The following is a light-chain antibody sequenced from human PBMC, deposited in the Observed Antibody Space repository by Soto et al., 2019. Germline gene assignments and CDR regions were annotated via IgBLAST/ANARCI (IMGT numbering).Light chain of an antibody. Sequence: EIVMTQSPGTLSVSPGERATLSCSASQSVSSHLSCYQQKPGQAPRLLIYGASNRATGIPDRFSGSGSGTDFTLTIKRLEPEDFAVYYCQQYGSSPPSITFGQGTRLEIK. V-gene: IGKV3-20*01. J-gene: IGKJ5*01. CDR3: QQYGSSPPSIT. CDR1: QSVSSH. CDR2: GAS.